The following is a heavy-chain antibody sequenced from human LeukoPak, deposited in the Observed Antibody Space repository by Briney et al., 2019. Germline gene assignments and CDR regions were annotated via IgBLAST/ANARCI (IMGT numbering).Heavy chain of an antibody. J-gene: IGHJ5*02. V-gene: IGHV4-59*01. D-gene: IGHD6-13*01. Sequence: IYYSGSTNYNPSLKNRVTISVDTSKNQFSLKLSSVTAADTAVYYCARDNLPVAAAENWFDPWGQGTLVTVSS. CDR3: ARDNLPVAAAENWFDP. CDR2: IYYSGST.